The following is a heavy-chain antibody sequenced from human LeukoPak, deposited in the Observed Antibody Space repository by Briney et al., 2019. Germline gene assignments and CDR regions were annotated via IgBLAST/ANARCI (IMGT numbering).Heavy chain of an antibody. CDR1: GFTFSSYG. V-gene: IGHV3-30*18. D-gene: IGHD1-26*01. Sequence: GGSLRLSCTASGFTFSSYGMHWVRQAPGKGLEWVALISYDGSNKYYADSVKGRFTISRDNSKNTLYLQMNSLRAEDTAVYYCAEKYSTGLDPWGQGTLVTVSS. CDR2: ISYDGSNK. J-gene: IGHJ5*02. CDR3: AEKYSTGLDP.